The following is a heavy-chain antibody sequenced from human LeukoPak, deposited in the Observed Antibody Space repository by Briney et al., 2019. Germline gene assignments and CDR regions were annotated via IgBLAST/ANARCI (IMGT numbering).Heavy chain of an antibody. CDR1: GFTFSSYW. J-gene: IGHJ4*02. CDR3: ARNRRLAVIDY. V-gene: IGHV3-7*01. CDR2: IKQDGSEK. Sequence: SGGSLRLSCAASGFTFSSYWMSWVRQAPGKGLEWVANIKQDGSEKYYVDSVKGRFAISRDNAKNSLYLQMNSLRAEDTAVYYCARNRRLAVIDYWGQGTLVTVSS. D-gene: IGHD3-3*02.